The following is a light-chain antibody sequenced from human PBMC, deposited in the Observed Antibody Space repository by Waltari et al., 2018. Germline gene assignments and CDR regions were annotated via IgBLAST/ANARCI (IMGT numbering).Light chain of an antibody. CDR3: TSYTTSTTVL. J-gene: IGLJ3*02. V-gene: IGLV2-14*01. Sequence: QSALTQPASVSGSPGQSITISCTGTSSDIGGYDFVSWYQQYPGMAPKLMLYEVTNRHLGVSGRFSGSKAGSTASLTSAGLQPEEDAEYDCTSYTTSTTVLFGGGTKVTVL. CDR1: SSDIGGYDF. CDR2: EVT.